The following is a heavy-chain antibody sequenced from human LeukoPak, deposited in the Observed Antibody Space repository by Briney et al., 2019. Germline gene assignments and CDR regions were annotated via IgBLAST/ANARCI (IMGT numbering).Heavy chain of an antibody. CDR3: AKDGVSSSWYWRWFDP. J-gene: IGHJ5*02. D-gene: IGHD6-13*01. Sequence: GGSLRLSCAASGFTFSSYGMHWVRQAPGKGLEWVSAISGSGGSTYYADSVKGRFTISRDNSKNTLYLQMNSLRAEDTAVYYCAKDGVSSSWYWRWFDPWGQGTLVSVSS. CDR1: GFTFSSYG. V-gene: IGHV3-23*01. CDR2: ISGSGGST.